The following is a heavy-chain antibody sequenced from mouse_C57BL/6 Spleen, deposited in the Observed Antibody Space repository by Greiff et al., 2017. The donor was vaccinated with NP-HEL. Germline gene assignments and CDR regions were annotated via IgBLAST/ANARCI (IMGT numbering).Heavy chain of an antibody. Sequence: QVQLQQPGTELVKPGASVKLSCKASGYTFTSYWMHWVKQRPGQGLEWIGNINPSNGGTNYNEKFKSKATLTVDKSSSTAYMQLSSLTSDDSAVYYFARSGYSNHYFDYWGQGTTLTVSS. J-gene: IGHJ2*01. V-gene: IGHV1-53*01. CDR1: GYTFTSYW. D-gene: IGHD2-5*01. CDR2: INPSNGGT. CDR3: ARSGYSNHYFDY.